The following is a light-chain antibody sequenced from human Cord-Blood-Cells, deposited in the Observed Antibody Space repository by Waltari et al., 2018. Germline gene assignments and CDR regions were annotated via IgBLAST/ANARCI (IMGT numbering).Light chain of an antibody. CDR3: QQSYSTPLT. Sequence: IQMNQSPSSLSASVGNIVTITCRASQSISSYLNWYKQKPGKAPKLLIYAASSLQSRVPSRFSGSGSVIDFTLTISSLQPEDFATYYCQQSYSTPLTVGGGTKVEIK. CDR1: QSISSY. V-gene: IGKV1-39*01. J-gene: IGKJ4*01. CDR2: AAS.